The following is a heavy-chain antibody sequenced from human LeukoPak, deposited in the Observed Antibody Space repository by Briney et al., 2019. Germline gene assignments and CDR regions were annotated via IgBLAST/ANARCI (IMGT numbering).Heavy chain of an antibody. CDR2: ISGSGTST. D-gene: IGHD2-8*01. J-gene: IGHJ3*02. Sequence: GGSLRLSCAASGFTFSTYAMSWVRQAPGKGLEWVSSISGSGTSTYYADSVKGRFTISRDNSKNTLYLQMNSLRAEDTAMYYCARDRLTNDAFDIWGQGTMVTVSS. CDR1: GFTFSTYA. V-gene: IGHV3-23*01. CDR3: ARDRLTNDAFDI.